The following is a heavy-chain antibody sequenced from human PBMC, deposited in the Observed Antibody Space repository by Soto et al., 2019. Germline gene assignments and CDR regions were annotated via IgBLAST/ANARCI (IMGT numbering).Heavy chain of an antibody. D-gene: IGHD6-13*01. CDR2: IYYSGST. CDR1: GGSISSGDYY. J-gene: IGHJ6*02. CDR3: ARQGIAAAGSDYGMDV. Sequence: ASETPSLTCTVSGGSISSGDYYWSWIRQPPGKGLEWIGYIYYSGSTYYNPSLKSRVTISVDTSKNQFSLKLSSVTAADTAVYYCARQGIAAAGSDYGMDVWGQGTTVTVSS. V-gene: IGHV4-30-4*01.